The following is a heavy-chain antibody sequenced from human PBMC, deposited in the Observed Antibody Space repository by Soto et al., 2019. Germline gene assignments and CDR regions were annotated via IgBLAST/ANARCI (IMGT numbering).Heavy chain of an antibody. J-gene: IGHJ6*02. CDR2: VYYSGGA. CDR1: GGSVNGGTYY. CDR3: TRDGDGRMTTNPYYYYGMDV. D-gene: IGHD2-21*02. Sequence: SETLSLTCTVSGGSVNGGTYYWSWIRQPPGKGLEWIGNVYYSGGAKYNPSVKRRVSISVDTSKNQFSLNLSSVTAADTAVYYCTRDGDGRMTTNPYYYYGMDVWGPGITVTVSS. V-gene: IGHV4-61*01.